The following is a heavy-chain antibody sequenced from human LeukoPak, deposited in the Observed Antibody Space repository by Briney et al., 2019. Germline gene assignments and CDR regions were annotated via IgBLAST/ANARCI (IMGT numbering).Heavy chain of an antibody. Sequence: SETLSLTCAVYGGSFSGYYWSWIRQPPGKGLEWIGYIYHSGSTYYNPSLKSRVTISVDRSKNQFSLKLSSVTAADTAVYYCARGFYSSSWHGVGAFDIWGQGTMVTVSS. CDR3: ARGFYSSSWHGVGAFDI. CDR2: IYHSGST. J-gene: IGHJ3*02. V-gene: IGHV4-34*01. CDR1: GGSFSGYY. D-gene: IGHD6-13*01.